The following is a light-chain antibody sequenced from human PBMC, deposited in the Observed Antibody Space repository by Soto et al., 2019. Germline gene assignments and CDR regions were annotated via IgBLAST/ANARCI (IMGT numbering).Light chain of an antibody. V-gene: IGLV3-21*04. CDR2: YDS. CDR1: NIGSKS. J-gene: IGLJ2*01. CDR3: QVWDSSSDHVV. Sequence: SYELTQPPSVSVAPGKTARITCGGNNIGSKSVHWYQQKPGQAPVLVIYYDSDRPSGIPERFSGSNSGNTATLTISRVEAGDEADYYGQVWDSSSDHVVFGGGTNLTVL.